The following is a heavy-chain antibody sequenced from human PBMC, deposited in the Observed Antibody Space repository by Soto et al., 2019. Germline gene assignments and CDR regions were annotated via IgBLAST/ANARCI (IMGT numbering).Heavy chain of an antibody. J-gene: IGHJ6*01. CDR1: GCSFNNYA. CDR2: VIPVFGIP. Sequence: SVKVSCKASGCSFNNYAISWVRQAPGQGLEWMGGVIPVFGIPKYAKKFQGRVTITADKSTSTAYMELSSLRSEDTAVYYCARRHGYNSDYYYGMEVLGQGASVIVSS. D-gene: IGHD5-12*01. CDR3: ARRHGYNSDYYYGMEV. V-gene: IGHV1-69*10.